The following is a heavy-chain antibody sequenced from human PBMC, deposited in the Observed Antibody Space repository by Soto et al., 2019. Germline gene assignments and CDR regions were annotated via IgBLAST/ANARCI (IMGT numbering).Heavy chain of an antibody. CDR2: IYYTGST. V-gene: IGHV4-59*01. J-gene: IGHJ4*02. CDR1: GDSISTFY. CDR3: ARQRGSYFDY. D-gene: IGHD3-10*01. Sequence: PSETLSLTCTVSGDSISTFYWSWIRQPPGKGLEWIGYIYYTGSTNYNPSLKSRVTMSVDTSKKQFSLKLTSVNAADTAGDYCARQRGSYFDYWGKGSLVTVSS.